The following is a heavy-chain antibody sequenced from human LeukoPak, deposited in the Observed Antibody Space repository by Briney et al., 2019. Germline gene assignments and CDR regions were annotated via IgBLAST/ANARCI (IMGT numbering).Heavy chain of an antibody. J-gene: IGHJ4*02. Sequence: SETLSLTCTVSGGSISSYYWSWIRQPPGKGLEWIGYIYYSGSTNYNPSLKSRVTISVDTSKNQFSLKLSSVTAADTAVYYCARLSGGYCSSTSCYGYFDYWGQGTLVTVSS. CDR3: ARLSGGYCSSTSCYGYFDY. CDR1: GGSISSYY. V-gene: IGHV4-59*08. CDR2: IYYSGST. D-gene: IGHD2-2*01.